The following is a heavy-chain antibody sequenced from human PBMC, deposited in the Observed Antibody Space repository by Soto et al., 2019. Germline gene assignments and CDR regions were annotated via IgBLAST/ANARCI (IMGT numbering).Heavy chain of an antibody. CDR1: GDSVSSNSAA. D-gene: IGHD2-15*01. Sequence: SPTLSLPCAISGDSVSSNSAAWNWIRQSPARGLEWLGRTYYRSKWYNDYAVSVKSRITINPDTSKNQFSLQLNSVTPEDTAVYYCARGYCSGGSCYAGEGDDAFDIWGQGTMVTVSS. J-gene: IGHJ3*02. CDR3: ARGYCSGGSCYAGEGDDAFDI. V-gene: IGHV6-1*01. CDR2: TYYRSKWYN.